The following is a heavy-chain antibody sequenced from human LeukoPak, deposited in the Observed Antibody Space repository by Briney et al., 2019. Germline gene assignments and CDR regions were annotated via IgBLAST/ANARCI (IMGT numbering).Heavy chain of an antibody. CDR2: INPNSGGT. Sequence: GASVKVSCKASGYTFTGYYMHWVRQAPGQGLEWMGWINPNSGGTNFAQKFQGRVTISVDTSKNQFSLKLSSVTAADTAVYYCARRGYSSGWLDYWGQGTLVTVSS. D-gene: IGHD6-19*01. CDR3: ARRGYSSGWLDY. V-gene: IGHV1-2*02. J-gene: IGHJ4*02. CDR1: GYTFTGYY.